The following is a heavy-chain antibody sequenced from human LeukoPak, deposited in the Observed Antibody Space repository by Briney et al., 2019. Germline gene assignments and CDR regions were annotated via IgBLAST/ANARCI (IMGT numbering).Heavy chain of an antibody. D-gene: IGHD2-21*01. CDR2: ISSSGSTI. V-gene: IGHV3-11*04. Sequence: PGGSLRLSCAASGFTFSDYYMSWIRQAPGKGLEWVSYISSSGSTIYYADSVKGRFTVSRDNSNNIVYLQMNGLTAEDTAMYYCARDADTHSQYSRFDFWGQGTLVTVSS. CDR3: ARDADTHSQYSRFDF. J-gene: IGHJ4*02. CDR1: GFTFSDYY.